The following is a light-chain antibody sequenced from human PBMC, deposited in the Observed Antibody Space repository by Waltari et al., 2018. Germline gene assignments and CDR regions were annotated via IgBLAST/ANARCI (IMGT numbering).Light chain of an antibody. CDR2: KAS. CDR1: QTISSW. V-gene: IGKV1-5*03. J-gene: IGKJ3*01. CDR3: QQYNSAPFT. Sequence: IHITHSPSSLSSSVGDKVTITCQASQTISSWLAWYQQKPVKAPKPLIYKASSLESGVPSRFSGSGSGTDFTLTVSSLQPEDFATYYCQQYNSAPFTFGPGTILDIK.